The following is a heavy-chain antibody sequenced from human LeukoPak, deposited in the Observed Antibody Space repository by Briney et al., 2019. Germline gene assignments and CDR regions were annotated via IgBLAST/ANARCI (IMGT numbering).Heavy chain of an antibody. CDR3: AKEGITMVRGVLEPLDY. J-gene: IGHJ4*02. D-gene: IGHD3-10*01. V-gene: IGHV3-23*01. CDR1: GFTFSSYA. CDR2: ISGSGGST. Sequence: GGSLRLSCAASGFTFSSYAMSWVRQAPGKGLEWVSAISGSGGSTYYADSVKGRFTISRDNSKNTLYLQMNSLRAEDTAVYYCAKEGITMVRGVLEPLDYWGQGTLVTVSS.